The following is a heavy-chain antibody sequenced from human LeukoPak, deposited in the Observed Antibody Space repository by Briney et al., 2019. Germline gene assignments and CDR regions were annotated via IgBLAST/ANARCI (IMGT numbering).Heavy chain of an antibody. V-gene: IGHV1-2*02. CDR1: GFTFSGYY. CDR3: ARARPGDCNSYDP. J-gene: IGHJ5*02. CDR2: INRSSGGT. Sequence: PVASVKLSCTASGFTFSGYYMRWVRQAPGQGLEWMGWINRSSGGTNYAETFKGRVTISRDTSMNTAYLQMSRLRADDTAVYYCARARPGDCNSYDPWGQGTLVTVSS. D-gene: IGHD2-21*01.